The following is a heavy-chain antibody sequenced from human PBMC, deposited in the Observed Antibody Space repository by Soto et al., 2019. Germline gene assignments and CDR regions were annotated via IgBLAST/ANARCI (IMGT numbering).Heavy chain of an antibody. D-gene: IGHD1-1*01. Sequence: GESLKISCKGSGYSFTSYWIAWLRQMPGKGLEWMGIIYPGDSDTRYSPSFQGQVTISADKSITTAYLQWSSLRASDTAMYYCARQSHTSTPFDTWGQGTLVTVSS. CDR2: IYPGDSDT. CDR1: GYSFTSYW. V-gene: IGHV5-51*01. J-gene: IGHJ5*02. CDR3: ARQSHTSTPFDT.